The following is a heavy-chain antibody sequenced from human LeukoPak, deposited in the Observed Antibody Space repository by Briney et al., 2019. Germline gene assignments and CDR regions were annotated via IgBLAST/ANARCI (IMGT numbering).Heavy chain of an antibody. Sequence: SETLSLTCTVSGGSISGSSYHWGWIRQPPGKGLEGIGSIYYSGTTYYRPSLKRRVTISVDTSKNQFSLKLTSVTAADTAVYYCAREVASSVHYWGQGTLVTVSS. CDR2: IYYSGTT. V-gene: IGHV4-39*01. CDR1: GGSISGSSYH. CDR3: AREVASSVHY. D-gene: IGHD3-10*01. J-gene: IGHJ4*02.